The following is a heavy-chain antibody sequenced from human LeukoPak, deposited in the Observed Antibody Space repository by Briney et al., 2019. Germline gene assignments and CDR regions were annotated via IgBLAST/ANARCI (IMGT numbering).Heavy chain of an antibody. V-gene: IGHV3-21*01. CDR3: ARRGYYDSSGYFDY. CDR1: GFTFSSYS. Sequence: GGSLRLSCAASGFTFSSYSMNWVRQAPGKGLEWVSSISSSSSYIYYADSMKGRFTISRDNAKNSLYLQMNSLRAEDTAVYYCARRGYYDSSGYFDYWGQGTLVTVSS. CDR2: ISSSSSYI. J-gene: IGHJ4*02. D-gene: IGHD3-22*01.